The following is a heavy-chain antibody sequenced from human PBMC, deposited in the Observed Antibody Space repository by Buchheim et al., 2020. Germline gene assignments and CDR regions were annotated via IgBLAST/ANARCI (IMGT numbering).Heavy chain of an antibody. V-gene: IGHV4-39*01. Sequence: QLRLQESGPGPVKPSETLSLTCTVSGGSIRSSFYWGWIRQPPGKGLEWIGSIYYGGSIYYNPSLKSRVTISADTSKNQFSLKLDSLTSADTAVYYCARQAAAATRWFDPWGQGIL. J-gene: IGHJ5*02. D-gene: IGHD6-25*01. CDR3: ARQAAAATRWFDP. CDR2: IYYGGSI. CDR1: GGSIRSSFY.